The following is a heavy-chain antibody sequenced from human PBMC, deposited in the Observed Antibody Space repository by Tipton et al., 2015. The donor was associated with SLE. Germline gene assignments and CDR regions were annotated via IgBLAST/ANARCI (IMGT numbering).Heavy chain of an antibody. D-gene: IGHD3-3*01. CDR1: GGSINNYY. V-gene: IGHV4-59*01. J-gene: IGHJ4*02. CDR2: VYYSGST. Sequence: TLSLTCTVSGGSINNYYWNWIRQPPGKGLEWIGYVYYSGSTDYNPSLKSRVTISVDTSKNQFSLKLSSVSAADTAVYYCARDFWSGYGFVGSWGQGALVSLSS. CDR3: ARDFWSGYGFVGS.